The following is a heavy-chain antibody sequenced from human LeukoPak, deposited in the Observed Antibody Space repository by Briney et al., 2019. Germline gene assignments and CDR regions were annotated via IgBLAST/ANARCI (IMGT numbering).Heavy chain of an antibody. Sequence: GGSLRLSCAASGFTFSSYAMSWVRQAPGEGLEWVSAISGSGGSTYYADSVKGRFTISRDNSKNTLYLQMNSLRAEDTAVYYCAKDLKYGSGSYFYFDYWGQGTLVTVSS. J-gene: IGHJ4*02. CDR3: AKDLKYGSGSYFYFDY. V-gene: IGHV3-23*01. D-gene: IGHD3-10*01. CDR2: ISGSGGST. CDR1: GFTFSSYA.